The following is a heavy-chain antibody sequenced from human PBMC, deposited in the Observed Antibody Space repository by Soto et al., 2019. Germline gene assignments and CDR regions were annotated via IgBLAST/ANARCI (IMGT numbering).Heavy chain of an antibody. CDR2: IHYSGST. CDR3: ARDLYCYVSSGYYYHVPAGFDT. J-gene: IGHJ5*02. D-gene: IGHD3-22*01. V-gene: IGHV4-31*03. CDR1: IGSVSITGYA. Sequence: TLALTCTVSIGSVSITGYALMLIRDHPGKALEWIGYIHYSGSTYYNPSLKRRVTISVNTSKNQVSLKLRFVPGQRTTVYYCARDLYCYVSSGYYYHVPAGFDTRGQGTLVTVSS.